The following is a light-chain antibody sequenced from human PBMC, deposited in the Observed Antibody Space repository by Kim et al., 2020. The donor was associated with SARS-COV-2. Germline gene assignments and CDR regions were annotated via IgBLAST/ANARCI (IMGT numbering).Light chain of an antibody. V-gene: IGLV3-1*01. CDR1: KLGEKY. CDR2: QDT. CDR3: QAWAIDTAV. Sequence: SYELTQPPSVSVSPGQTATITCSGDKLGEKYTCWYQQKAGQSPVLVIHQDTKRPSGIPERFSGSNSGDTATLTISGTKAMDEADYYCQAWAIDTAVFGGGTQLTVL. J-gene: IGLJ3*02.